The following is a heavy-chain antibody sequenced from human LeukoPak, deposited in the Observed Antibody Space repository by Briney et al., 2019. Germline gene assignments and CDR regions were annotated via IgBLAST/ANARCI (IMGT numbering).Heavy chain of an antibody. V-gene: IGHV4-59*08. CDR2: IYYSGST. CDR1: GGSISSYY. CDR3: ARSYSSGWHDAFDI. D-gene: IGHD6-19*01. J-gene: IGHJ3*02. Sequence: SETLSLTCTVSGGSISSYYWSWIRQPPGKGLGWIGYIYYSGSTNYNPSLKSRVTISVDTSKNQFSLKLSSVTAADTAVYYCARSYSSGWHDAFDIWGQGTMVTVSS.